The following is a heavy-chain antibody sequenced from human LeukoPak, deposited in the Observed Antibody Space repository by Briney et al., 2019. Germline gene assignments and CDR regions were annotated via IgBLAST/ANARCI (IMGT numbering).Heavy chain of an antibody. CDR2: INQSGST. CDR3: ARYVPVRTGTTRASFDS. Sequence: SETLSLTCTVSGGSISGYYWSWIRQPPGKGLEWIGEINQSGSTNENPSLKSRITVSIDTSKSQFSLNLRSVTAADTAIYYCARYVPVRTGTTRASFDSWGQGILVTVSP. J-gene: IGHJ4*02. V-gene: IGHV4-34*10. CDR1: GGSISGYY. D-gene: IGHD1-1*01.